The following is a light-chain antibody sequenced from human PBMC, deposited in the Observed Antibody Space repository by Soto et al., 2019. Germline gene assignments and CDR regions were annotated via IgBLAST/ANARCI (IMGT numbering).Light chain of an antibody. CDR2: DAS. J-gene: IGKJ1*01. CDR1: QSLSSW. CDR3: QHYNSHSRT. V-gene: IGKV1-5*01. Sequence: DIQMTQSPSTLSASVGDRVTITCRASQSLSSWLAWYQQKPGKAPKLLIYDASSLESGVPSRFSGSGSGTEFTLTISSLQPDDFATYYCQHYNSHSRTFGQGTKVEF.